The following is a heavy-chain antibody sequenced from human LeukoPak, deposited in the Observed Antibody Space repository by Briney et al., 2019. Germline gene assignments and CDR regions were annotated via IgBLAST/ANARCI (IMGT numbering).Heavy chain of an antibody. CDR1: GFTFSSYG. Sequence: PGGSLRLSCAASGFTFSSYGMHWVRQAPGKGLEGVAVISYDGSNKYYADSVKGRFTISRDSSKNTLYLQMNSLKAEDTALYYCASSRYDSSGYYGIIGYWGQGTLVTVSS. V-gene: IGHV3-30*03. D-gene: IGHD3-22*01. CDR2: ISYDGSNK. J-gene: IGHJ4*02. CDR3: ASSRYDSSGYYGIIGY.